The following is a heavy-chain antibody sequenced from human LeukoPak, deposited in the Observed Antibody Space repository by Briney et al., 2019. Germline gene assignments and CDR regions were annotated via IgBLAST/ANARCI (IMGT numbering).Heavy chain of an antibody. J-gene: IGHJ6*03. CDR1: GGSINTANYY. Sequence: SETLSLTCTVSGGSINTANYYWGWLRQPPWKGLERIGSIYYSETTYDNPSLKSRVTISIETSKNQFSLRLSSVTASDTAVYYCARQRADYYYYYVDVWGEGTTVAVS. CDR2: IYYSETT. V-gene: IGHV4-39*01. CDR3: ARQRADYYYYYVDV.